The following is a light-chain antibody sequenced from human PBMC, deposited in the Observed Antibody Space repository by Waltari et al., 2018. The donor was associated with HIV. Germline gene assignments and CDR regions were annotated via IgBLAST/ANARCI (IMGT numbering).Light chain of an antibody. CDR1: SSDVGFFNR. CDR3: SSYTTSNTFV. J-gene: IGLJ1*01. V-gene: IGLV2-18*02. CDR2: EAS. Sequence: QSALTQPPSVSGSPGQSVTISCSGTSSDVGFFNRFSWYHQPPGTAPNLIIYEASNPPSGVPDRFSGSKSGNTASLTISGLQAEDEAVYHCSSYTTSNTFVFGTGTLVTVL.